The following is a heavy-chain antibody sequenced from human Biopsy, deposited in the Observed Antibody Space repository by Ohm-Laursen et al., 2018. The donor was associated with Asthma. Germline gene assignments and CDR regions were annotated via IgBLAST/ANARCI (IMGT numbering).Heavy chain of an antibody. CDR1: GFMFRSFG. CDR3: AKRRGYSGHDNDY. CDR2: ISYDWNHK. V-gene: IGHV3-30*18. J-gene: IGHJ4*02. D-gene: IGHD5-12*01. Sequence: SLRLSCTASGFMFRSFGMHWVRQAPGKGLEWVAVISYDWNHKFYEDSVKGRFTISRDNSKNTLYLQMNGLRTEDTAVYYCAKRRGYSGHDNDYWGQGTLVIVSS.